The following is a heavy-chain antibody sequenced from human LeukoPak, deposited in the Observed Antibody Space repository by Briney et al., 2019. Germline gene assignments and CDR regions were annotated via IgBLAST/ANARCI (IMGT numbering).Heavy chain of an antibody. CDR3: ARGSPAILYYCMDV. CDR1: GFSFSNYV. J-gene: IGHJ6*03. D-gene: IGHD2-21*01. Sequence: GGSLRLSCAASGFSFSNYVMTWVRQAPGKGLEWVSAIIGTGAGTYYADSVKGRFTISRDNSKNTLYLQMNSLRAEDTAVYYCARGSPAILYYCMDVWGKGTTVTVSS. V-gene: IGHV3-23*01. CDR2: IIGTGAGT.